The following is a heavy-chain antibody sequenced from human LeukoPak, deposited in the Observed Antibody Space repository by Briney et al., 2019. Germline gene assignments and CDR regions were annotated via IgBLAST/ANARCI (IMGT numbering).Heavy chain of an antibody. CDR1: GGSFSGYY. V-gene: IGHV4-34*01. D-gene: IGHD3-3*01. CDR2: INHSGST. CDR3: ARGHTEYYDFWSGYPASYYFDY. Sequence: SETLSLTCAVYGGSFSGYYWSWIRQPPGKGLEWIGEINHSGSTNYNPSLKSRVTISVDTSKNQFSLKLSSVTAADTAVYYCARGHTEYYDFWSGYPASYYFDYWGQGTLVTVSS. J-gene: IGHJ4*02.